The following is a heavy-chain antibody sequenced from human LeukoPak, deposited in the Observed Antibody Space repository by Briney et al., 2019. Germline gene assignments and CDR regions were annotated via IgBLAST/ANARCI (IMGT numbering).Heavy chain of an antibody. V-gene: IGHV4-61*08. J-gene: IGHJ4*02. CDR2: IYYSGST. CDR1: GGSISSSDYY. Sequence: PSETLSLTCTVSGGSISSSDYYWGWIRQPPGKGLEWIGYIYYSGSTNYNPSLKSRVTISVDTSKNQFSLKLSSVTAADTAVYYCARAREFDFWSGKYYFDYWGQGTLVTVSS. D-gene: IGHD3-3*01. CDR3: ARAREFDFWSGKYYFDY.